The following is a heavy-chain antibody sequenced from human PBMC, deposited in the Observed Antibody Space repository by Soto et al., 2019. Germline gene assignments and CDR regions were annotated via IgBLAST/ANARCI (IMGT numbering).Heavy chain of an antibody. CDR2: ISGSGANT. CDR3: EQAAHPSSYSSGWYDY. CDR1: GFTFSSYA. V-gene: IGHV3-23*01. J-gene: IGHJ4*02. D-gene: IGHD6-19*01. Sequence: GGSLRLSCAASGFTFSSYAMTWVRQAPGKGLEWVSAISGSGANTYYADSVKGRFTISRDSSKNTLYLQMNSLRAEETAIYYCEQAAHPSSYSSGWYDYWGQGTLVTVSS.